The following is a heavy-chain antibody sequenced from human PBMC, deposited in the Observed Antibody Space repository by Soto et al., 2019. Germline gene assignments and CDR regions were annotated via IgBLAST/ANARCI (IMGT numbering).Heavy chain of an antibody. Sequence: SETLSLTCTVSGGSISSSSYYWGWIRQPPGKGLEWIGSIYYSGSTYYNPSLKSRVTISVDTSKNQFSLKLSSVTAADTAVYYCARHRARLRYFDWLWGYGMDVWGQGTTVTVSS. V-gene: IGHV4-39*01. CDR2: IYYSGST. CDR1: GGSISSSSYY. CDR3: ARHRARLRYFDWLWGYGMDV. J-gene: IGHJ6*02. D-gene: IGHD3-9*01.